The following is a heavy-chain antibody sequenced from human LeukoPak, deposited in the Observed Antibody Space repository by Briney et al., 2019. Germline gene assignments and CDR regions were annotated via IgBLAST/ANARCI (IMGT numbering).Heavy chain of an antibody. CDR1: GFTVSSNY. J-gene: IGHJ4*02. V-gene: IGHV3-53*01. D-gene: IGHD6-13*01. Sequence: GGSLRLSCAASGFTVSSNYMSWVRQAPGKGPEWVSVIYSAGSTYYADSVKGRFTISRDTSKNTLYLQMNSLRTEDTAVYYCARDLAAGGTYPHYWGQGTLVSVSS. CDR3: ARDLAAGGTYPHY. CDR2: IYSAGST.